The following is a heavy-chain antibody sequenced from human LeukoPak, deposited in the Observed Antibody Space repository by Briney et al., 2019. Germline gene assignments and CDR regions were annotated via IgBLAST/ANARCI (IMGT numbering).Heavy chain of an antibody. J-gene: IGHJ6*02. D-gene: IGHD3-16*02. V-gene: IGHV3-21*01. CDR2: ISSSSDYI. CDR3: ARDKHDYVWGSFRPNYYYYGMDV. Sequence: PGGSLRLSCAASGFTFSSYAMSWVRQAPGKGLEWVSSISSSSDYIYYADSVKGRFTISRDNAKNSLYLQMNSLRAEDTAVYYCARDKHDYVWGSFRPNYYYYGMDVWGQGTTVTVSS. CDR1: GFTFSSYA.